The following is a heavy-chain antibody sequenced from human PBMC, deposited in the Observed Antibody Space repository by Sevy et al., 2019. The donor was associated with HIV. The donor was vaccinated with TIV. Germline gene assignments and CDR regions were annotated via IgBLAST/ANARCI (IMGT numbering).Heavy chain of an antibody. V-gene: IGHV3-21*01. J-gene: IGHJ6*01. CDR1: GFTFSSYS. CDR2: ISSSSSYI. CDR3: ARDGTGAGYYGMDV. Sequence: GGSLRLSCAASGFTFSSYSMNWVRQAPGKGLEWVSSISSSSSYIYYADSVKGRFTISRDNAKNSLYLQMNSLRAEDTAVYYCARDGTGAGYYGMDVWVQGTTVTVSS. D-gene: IGHD1-26*01.